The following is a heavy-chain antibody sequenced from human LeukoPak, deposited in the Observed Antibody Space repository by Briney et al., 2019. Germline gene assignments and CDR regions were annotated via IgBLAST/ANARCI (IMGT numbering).Heavy chain of an antibody. D-gene: IGHD4-17*01. CDR1: GYTFTGYY. CDR2: INPNSGGT. Sequence: ASVKVSCKASGYTFTGYYMHWVRQAPGQGLEWMGWINPNSGGTNYAQNFQGRVTMTRDTSISTAYMELNRLRSDDTAVYYCARVYGDYAHYYYYMDVWGKGTTVTISS. J-gene: IGHJ6*03. CDR3: ARVYGDYAHYYYYMDV. V-gene: IGHV1-2*02.